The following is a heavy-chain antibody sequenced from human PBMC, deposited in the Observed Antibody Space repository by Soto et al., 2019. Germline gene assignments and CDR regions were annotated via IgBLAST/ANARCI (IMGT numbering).Heavy chain of an antibody. V-gene: IGHV3-48*03. CDR2: ISSSGSTI. Sequence: EVQLVESGGGLVQPGGSLRLSCAASGFTFSSYEMNWVRQAPGKGLEWVSYISSSGSTIYYADSVKGRFTISRDNAKNSLYLQMNSLRAEDTAVYYCAKDQGSGWTSWFDPWGQGTLVTVSS. J-gene: IGHJ5*02. CDR3: AKDQGSGWTSWFDP. D-gene: IGHD6-19*01. CDR1: GFTFSSYE.